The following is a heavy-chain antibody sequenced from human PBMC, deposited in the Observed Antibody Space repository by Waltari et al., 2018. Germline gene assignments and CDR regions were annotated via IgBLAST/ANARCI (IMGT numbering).Heavy chain of an antibody. CDR1: GFTVSRHY. CDR2: IYSGGST. CDR3: ARDGQGYYFDY. J-gene: IGHJ4*02. V-gene: IGHV3-53*01. Sequence: EVQLVESGGGLIQPGGSLSLSCAASGFTVSRHYMSWVRQAPGKGLEWVSVIYSGGSTYYADSVKGRFTISRDNSKNTLYLQMNSLRAEDTAVYYCARDGQGYYFDYWGQGTLVTVSS.